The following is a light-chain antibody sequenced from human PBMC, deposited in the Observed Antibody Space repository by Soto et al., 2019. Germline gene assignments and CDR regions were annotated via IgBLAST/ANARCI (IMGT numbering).Light chain of an antibody. V-gene: IGLV1-44*01. CDR3: AAWDDSLNAYVV. J-gene: IGLJ2*01. Sequence: QSVLTQPPSASGTPGQRVTISCSGSSSNIGSNTVNWYQQLPGTAPKLLIYNNNQRPSRVPDRFSGSKSGTSASLAISGLQSEDEADYYCAAWDDSLNAYVVFGGGTKVTVL. CDR2: NNN. CDR1: SSNIGSNT.